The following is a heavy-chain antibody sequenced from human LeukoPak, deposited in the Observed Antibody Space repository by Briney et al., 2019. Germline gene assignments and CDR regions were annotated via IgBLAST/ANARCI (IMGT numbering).Heavy chain of an antibody. CDR2: ISGSGGST. D-gene: IGHD4-11*01. CDR3: VRQFTVTTDFDF. CDR1: GFTFSSYA. V-gene: IGHV3-23*01. Sequence: GGSLRLSCAASGFTFSSYAMSWVRQAPGKGLEWVSAISGSGGSTYYADSVKGRFTISRDNSKNTLYLQMNSLRADDTAVYYCVRQFTVTTDFDFWGQGTLVTVSP. J-gene: IGHJ4*02.